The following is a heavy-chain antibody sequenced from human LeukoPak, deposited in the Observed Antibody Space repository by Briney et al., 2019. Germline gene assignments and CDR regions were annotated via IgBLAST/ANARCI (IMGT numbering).Heavy chain of an antibody. J-gene: IGHJ3*01. Sequence: SETLSLTCTVSGGSFTTHYWSWIRQPPGKGLEWVGYISYIGSTNYNPSLKSRVTISIDTSKNEVSLMLTSVTAAATAVYYCASDSISMNAFDARGQGTMVTVSS. V-gene: IGHV4-59*11. CDR1: GGSFTTHY. CDR3: ASDSISMNAFDA. D-gene: IGHD3-22*01. CDR2: ISYIGST.